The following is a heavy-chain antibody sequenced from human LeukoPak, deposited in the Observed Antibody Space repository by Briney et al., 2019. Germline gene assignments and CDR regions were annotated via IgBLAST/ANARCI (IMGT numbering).Heavy chain of an antibody. CDR2: VSSNGGST. Sequence: GGSLRLSCSASGFTFSSCAMHWVRQAPGKGLEYVSAVSSNGGSTYYADSVKGRFTISRDNSKNTLYLQMSSLRAEDTAVYYCVKDLGIVATITEDYWGQGTLVTVSS. CDR1: GFTFSSCA. V-gene: IGHV3-64D*09. D-gene: IGHD5-12*01. CDR3: VKDLGIVATITEDY. J-gene: IGHJ4*02.